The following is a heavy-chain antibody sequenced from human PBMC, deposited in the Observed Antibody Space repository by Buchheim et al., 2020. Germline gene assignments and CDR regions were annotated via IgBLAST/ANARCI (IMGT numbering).Heavy chain of an antibody. D-gene: IGHD4-17*01. V-gene: IGHV4-34*01. CDR1: GGSFSGYY. CDR3: ARALHIHTVTTGY. CDR2: INHSGST. Sequence: QVQLQQWGAGLLKPSETLSLTCAVYGGSFSGYYWSWIRQPPGKGLEWIGEINHSGSTNYNPSLKSRVTISVDTSKNQFSLKLSSVTAADTAVYYCARALHIHTVTTGYWGQGTL. J-gene: IGHJ4*02.